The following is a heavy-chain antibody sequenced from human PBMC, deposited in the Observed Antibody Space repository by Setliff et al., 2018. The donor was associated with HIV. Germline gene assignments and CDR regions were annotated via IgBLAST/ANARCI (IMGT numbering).Heavy chain of an antibody. CDR3: ARGAEYPNWYFDL. J-gene: IGHJ2*01. CDR1: GGSFSGYY. Sequence: PSETLSLTCAVYGGSFSGYYWSWIRQPPWKGLEWIGEINHRGSTNYNPSLKSRVTMSVDTTKNQFSLNLNSLTAADTAIYYCARGAEYPNWYFDLWGRGTLVTVSS. CDR2: INHRGST. V-gene: IGHV4-34*01.